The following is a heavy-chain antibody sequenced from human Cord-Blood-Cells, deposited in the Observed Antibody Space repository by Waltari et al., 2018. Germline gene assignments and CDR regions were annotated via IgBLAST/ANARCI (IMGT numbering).Heavy chain of an antibody. Sequence: QLQLQESGPGLVKPSETLSLTCTVSGGSISSSSYYWGWIRQPPGKGLEWIGSIYYSGSTYHTPSLKSRVTISVATSKNQFSLKLSSVTASDTAVYYCARHSGDYAIFDYWGQGTLVTVSS. V-gene: IGHV4-39*01. CDR2: IYYSGST. CDR1: GGSISSSSYY. CDR3: ARHSGDYAIFDY. J-gene: IGHJ4*02. D-gene: IGHD4-17*01.